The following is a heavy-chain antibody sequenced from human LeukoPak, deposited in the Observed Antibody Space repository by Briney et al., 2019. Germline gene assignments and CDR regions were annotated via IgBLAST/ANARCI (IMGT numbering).Heavy chain of an antibody. CDR2: INPSGDPT. Sequence: ASVKVSCKAFGYTFTGYWMHWVRQAPGQGLEWVGIINPSGDPTTYAQKFQGRVTMTSDMSTSTVYMELSSLRSEDTAVYYCARSSGYYSSLFYMHVWGKGTTVTVSS. D-gene: IGHD3-22*01. CDR1: GYTFTGYW. V-gene: IGHV1-46*01. J-gene: IGHJ6*03. CDR3: ARSSGYYSSLFYMHV.